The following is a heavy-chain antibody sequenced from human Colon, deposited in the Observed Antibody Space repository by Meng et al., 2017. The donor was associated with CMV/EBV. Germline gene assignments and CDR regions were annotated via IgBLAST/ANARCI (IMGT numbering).Heavy chain of an antibody. CDR3: ATITIFGGNWFDP. J-gene: IGHJ5*02. V-gene: IGHV3-30*04. CDR1: GFTFSSYS. CDR2: ISYHGSNK. Sequence: GESLKISCAASGFTFSSYSMHWVRQAPGKGLECVATISYHGSNKYYADSVKGRFTISRDNSKNMVYLQMTSLRAEDTAVYYCATITIFGGNWFDPWGQGTLVTSPQ. D-gene: IGHD3-3*01.